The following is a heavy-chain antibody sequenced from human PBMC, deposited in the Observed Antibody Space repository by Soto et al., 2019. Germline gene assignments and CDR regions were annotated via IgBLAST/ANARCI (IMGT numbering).Heavy chain of an antibody. CDR3: AKALVPALTAKFGY. J-gene: IGHJ4*02. D-gene: IGHD5-18*01. Sequence: GGSLRLSCAASGFIFNNYAMTWVRQAPGKGLEWVSTVTASGGGTFYANSVKGRFTISRDNSRHTLHLQMSSLRVEDTALYYCAKALVPALTAKFGYWGQGTLVTVSS. CDR2: VTASGGGT. V-gene: IGHV3-23*01. CDR1: GFIFNNYA.